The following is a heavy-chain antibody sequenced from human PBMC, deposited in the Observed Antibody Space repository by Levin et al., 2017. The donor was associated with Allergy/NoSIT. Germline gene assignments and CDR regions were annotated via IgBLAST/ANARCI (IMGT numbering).Heavy chain of an antibody. CDR1: GFTLSTYW. CDR2: MNEDGSQK. CDR3: ARHKVRGPSAFEV. Sequence: AGGSLRLSCAASGFTLSTYWMIWVRQAPGKGLEWVANMNEDGSQKYYVDSVKGRFTISKDNAKNSLHLQMDSLRAEDTAMYYCARHKVRGPSAFEVWGQGTMVTVSS. J-gene: IGHJ3*01. V-gene: IGHV3-7*01. D-gene: IGHD6-25*01.